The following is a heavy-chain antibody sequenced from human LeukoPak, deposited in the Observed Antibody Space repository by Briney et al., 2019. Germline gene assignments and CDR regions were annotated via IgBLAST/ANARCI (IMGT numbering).Heavy chain of an antibody. CDR1: GFTXSSSA. Sequence: GASVKVSCKASGFTXSSSAMQWLRQARGQRLEWIGWIVVGSGDTKYAQSFQERVTFTRDMSTSTAYMELSSLRSEDTAVYYCAADRGVAAANTGGWFDPWGQGTLVTVSS. CDR2: IVVGSGDT. J-gene: IGHJ5*02. CDR3: AADRGVAAANTGGWFDP. D-gene: IGHD6-13*01. V-gene: IGHV1-58*02.